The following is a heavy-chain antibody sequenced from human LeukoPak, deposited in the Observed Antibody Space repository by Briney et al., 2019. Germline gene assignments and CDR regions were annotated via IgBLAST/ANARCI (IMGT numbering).Heavy chain of an antibody. CDR3: ARGVYRFSYDSPYNFDH. V-gene: IGHV3-13*01. CDR1: GFTFSSYD. D-gene: IGHD3-22*01. Sequence: PGGSLRLSCVASGFTFSSYDMHWVRQAAGKGLEWVSAIGTASDTYYPDSVKGRFTISREDAQNSLYLRMNSLRPGDTAVYYCARGVYRFSYDSPYNFDHWGQGTLVTVSS. CDR2: IGTASDT. J-gene: IGHJ4*02.